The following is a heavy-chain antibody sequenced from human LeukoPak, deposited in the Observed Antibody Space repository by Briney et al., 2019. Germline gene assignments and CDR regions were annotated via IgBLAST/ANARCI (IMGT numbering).Heavy chain of an antibody. CDR1: GYTFTSNY. CDR3: AASGFGFGELPSYFYYYMDV. Sequence: ASVKVSCKAFGYTFTSNYMHWVRQAPGQGPEWMGVISPSGGSTTYAQKFQGRVTLTRDMSTSTDYLELSSLRSEDTAVYYCAASGFGFGELPSYFYYYMDVWGKGTTVTISS. V-gene: IGHV1-46*01. J-gene: IGHJ6*03. D-gene: IGHD3-10*01. CDR2: ISPSGGST.